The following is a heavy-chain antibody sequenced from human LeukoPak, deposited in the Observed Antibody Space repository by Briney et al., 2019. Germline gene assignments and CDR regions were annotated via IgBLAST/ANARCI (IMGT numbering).Heavy chain of an antibody. J-gene: IGHJ3*02. Sequence: GGSLRLSCAASGFTFSDYWMHWVRQAPGKGLVWVSRIDLAGEYTTYADSVKDRFTISRDNAKNTLYLQMNSLRAEDTAVYYCASGNSHAFDIWGQGTMVTVSS. V-gene: IGHV3-74*01. CDR3: ASGNSHAFDI. CDR2: IDLAGEYT. CDR1: GFTFSDYW.